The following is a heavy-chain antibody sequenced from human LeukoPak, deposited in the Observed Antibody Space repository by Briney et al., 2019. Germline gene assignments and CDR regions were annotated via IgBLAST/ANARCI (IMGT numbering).Heavy chain of an antibody. CDR3: AKDLPKITIFGALQH. V-gene: IGHV3-23*02. CDR1: GFIFSSYV. CDR2: VSASGDRT. D-gene: IGHD3-3*01. J-gene: IGHJ1*01. Sequence: GGSLRLSCAASGFIFSSYVMSWVRQAPGKGLEWVSGVSASGDRTYYGVSVKGRFTISRENSKNTLYLQMNRLRAEDTAVYYCAKDLPKITIFGALQHWGQGTLVTVSS.